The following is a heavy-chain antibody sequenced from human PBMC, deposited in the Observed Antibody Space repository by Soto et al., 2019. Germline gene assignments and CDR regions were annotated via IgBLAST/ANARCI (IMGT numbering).Heavy chain of an antibody. V-gene: IGHV4-31*03. CDR1: GGSISSGGYY. CDR2: IYYSGCT. CDR3: ARTTSGYSYGYQLNLFDY. D-gene: IGHD5-18*01. Sequence: QVQLQESGPGLVKPSQTLSLTCTVSGGSISSGGYYWSWIRQHPGKGLEWIGYIYYSGCTYYNPSLKSRVTTSVDTSKNQFSLKLSSVTAADTAVYYCARTTSGYSYGYQLNLFDYWGQGTLVTVSS. J-gene: IGHJ4*02.